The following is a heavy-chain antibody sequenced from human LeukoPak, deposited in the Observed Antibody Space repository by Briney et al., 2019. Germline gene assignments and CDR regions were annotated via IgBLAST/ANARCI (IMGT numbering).Heavy chain of an antibody. CDR2: IYPGDSDT. CDR3: ARSIAAAGTPPFDY. J-gene: IGHJ4*02. V-gene: IGHV5-51*01. D-gene: IGHD6-13*01. Sequence: GESLKISCKGSGYSFSSHWIGWVRQMPGKGLEWMGIIYPGDSDTRYSPSFQGQVTISADKSISTAYLQWSSLKASDTAMYYCARSIAAAGTPPFDYWGQGTLVTVSS. CDR1: GYSFSSHW.